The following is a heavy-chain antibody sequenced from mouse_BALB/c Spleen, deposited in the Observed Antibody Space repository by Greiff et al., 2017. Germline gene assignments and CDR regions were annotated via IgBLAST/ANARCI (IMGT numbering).Heavy chain of an antibody. CDR3: ARPRNYYGSSPFAY. CDR2: ISSGGSYT. J-gene: IGHJ3*01. V-gene: IGHV5-6*01. CDR1: GFTFSSYG. Sequence: EVQGVESGGGLVQPGGSLKLSCAASGFTFSSYGMSWVRQTPDKRLEWVATISSGGSYTYYPDSVKGRFTISRDNAKNTLYLQMSSLKSEDTAMYYCARPRNYYGSSPFAYWGQGTLVTVSA. D-gene: IGHD1-1*01.